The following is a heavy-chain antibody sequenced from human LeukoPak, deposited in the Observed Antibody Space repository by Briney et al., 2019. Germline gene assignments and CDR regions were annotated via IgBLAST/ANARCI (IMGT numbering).Heavy chain of an antibody. V-gene: IGHV3-23*01. D-gene: IGHD6-6*01. CDR2: ISASGASA. Sequence: GGSLRLSCAASGFTFSSYAMSWVRQAPGKGLEWVSVISASGASAYNADSVKGRFTISRDNSKNTLYLQMNSLRVEDTAVYYCAKGLSTRPLYYFDYWGQGTLVTVSS. J-gene: IGHJ4*02. CDR1: GFTFSSYA. CDR3: AKGLSTRPLYYFDY.